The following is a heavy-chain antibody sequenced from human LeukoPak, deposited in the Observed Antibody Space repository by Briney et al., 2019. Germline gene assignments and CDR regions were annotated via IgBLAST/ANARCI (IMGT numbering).Heavy chain of an antibody. J-gene: IGHJ4*02. CDR2: ISYDGSNK. V-gene: IGHV3-30*03. D-gene: IGHD5-24*01. CDR3: ARDRTRDGYNQGRVFDY. Sequence: GGSLRLSCAASGFTFSSYGMHWVRQAPGKGLEWVAVISYDGSNKYYADSVKGRFTISRDNSKNTLYLQMNSLRAEDTAVYYCARDRTRDGYNQGRVFDYWGQGTLVTVSS. CDR1: GFTFSSYG.